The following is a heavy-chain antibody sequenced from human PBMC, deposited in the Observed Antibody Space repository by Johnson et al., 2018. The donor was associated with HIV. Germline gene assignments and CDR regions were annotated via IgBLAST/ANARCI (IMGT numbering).Heavy chain of an antibody. D-gene: IGHD4-11*01. V-gene: IGHV3-7*05. CDR2: IKQDGSEK. Sequence: VQLVESGGGLVQPGGSLRLSCAASGFTFSNYWMSWVRQAPGKGLEWVANIKQDGSEKYYVDSVTGRFTISRDNAKNSLDLQMNSLRAEDTALYYCARVGYSNYGGGAFDIWGQGTMVTVSS. CDR1: GFTFSNYW. CDR3: ARVGYSNYGGGAFDI. J-gene: IGHJ3*02.